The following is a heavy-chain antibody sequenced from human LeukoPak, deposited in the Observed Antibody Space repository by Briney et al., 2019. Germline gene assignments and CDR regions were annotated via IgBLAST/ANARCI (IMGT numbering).Heavy chain of an antibody. V-gene: IGHV1-69*04. CDR2: IIPILGIA. J-gene: IGHJ3*02. CDR1: GGTFSSYA. Sequence: SVKVSCKASGGTFSSYAISWVRQAPGQGLEWMGRIIPILGIANYAQKFQGRVTITADKSTSTAYMELSSLRSEDTAVYYCARFRAQVVPAAIVTAFDIWGQGTMVTVSS. CDR3: ARFRAQVVPAAIVTAFDI. D-gene: IGHD2-2*01.